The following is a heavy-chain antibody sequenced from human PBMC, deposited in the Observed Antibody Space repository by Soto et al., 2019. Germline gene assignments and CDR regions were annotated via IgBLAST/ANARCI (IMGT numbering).Heavy chain of an antibody. Sequence: PGGSLRLSCAASGFTFSSYAMSWVRQAPGKGLEWVSAISGSGGSTYYADSVKGRFTISRDNSKNTLYLQMNSLRAEDTAVYYCAKVLGDYYDSSGYYFAFDIWGQGTMVTVS. J-gene: IGHJ3*02. CDR3: AKVLGDYYDSSGYYFAFDI. D-gene: IGHD3-22*01. V-gene: IGHV3-23*01. CDR1: GFTFSSYA. CDR2: ISGSGGST.